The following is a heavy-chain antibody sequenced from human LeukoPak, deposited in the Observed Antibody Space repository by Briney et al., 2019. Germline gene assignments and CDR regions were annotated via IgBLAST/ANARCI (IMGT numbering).Heavy chain of an antibody. Sequence: GGSLRLSCAASGFTFSSYGRHWVRQAPGKGLEWVAVIWYDGSNKYYADSVKGRFTISRDNSKNTLYLQMNSLRAEDTAVYYCARDRRYGSGTNPDYWGQGTLVTVSS. CDR2: IWYDGSNK. J-gene: IGHJ4*02. CDR1: GFTFSSYG. CDR3: ARDRRYGSGTNPDY. V-gene: IGHV3-33*01. D-gene: IGHD3-10*01.